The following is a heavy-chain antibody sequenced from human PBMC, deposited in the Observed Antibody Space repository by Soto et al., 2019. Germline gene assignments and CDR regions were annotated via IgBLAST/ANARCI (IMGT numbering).Heavy chain of an antibody. V-gene: IGHV4-34*01. Sequence: QVQLQQWGAGLLKPSETLSLTCAVYGGSLSGYYWSWIRQPPGKALEWIGEINYSGNTNYNPSLKSRVTISVDTSKNQLFLNLSSVTAADTAMYYCVRHHVRGRTIAGAAEFWGQGTLVTVSS. CDR1: GGSLSGYY. CDR2: INYSGNT. J-gene: IGHJ4*02. D-gene: IGHD1-26*01. CDR3: VRHHVRGRTIAGAAEF.